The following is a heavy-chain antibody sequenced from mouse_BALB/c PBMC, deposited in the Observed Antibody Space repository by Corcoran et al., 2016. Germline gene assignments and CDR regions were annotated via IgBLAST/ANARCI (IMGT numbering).Heavy chain of an antibody. D-gene: IGHD2-10*01. CDR3: ASPYYGAY. CDR1: GFNIKDTY. J-gene: IGHJ3*01. CDR2: IDPANGNT. V-gene: IGHV14-3*02. Sequence: EVQLQQSGAELVKPGASVKLSCTASGFNIKDTYMHWVKQRPEQGLEWIGRIDPANGNTKYDPKFQGKATITADTSSNTAYLQLSSLTSEDTAVYYCASPYYGAYWGQGTLVTVSA.